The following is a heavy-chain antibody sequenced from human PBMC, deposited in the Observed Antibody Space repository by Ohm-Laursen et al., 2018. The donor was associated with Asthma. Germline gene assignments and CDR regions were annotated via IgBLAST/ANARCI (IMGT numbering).Heavy chain of an antibody. V-gene: IGHV4-34*01. CDR3: ARGRPVWDY. J-gene: IGHJ4*02. CDR2: INHSGST. Sequence: TLSLTCAVYGGSFSGYYWSWICQPPGKGLEWIGEINHSGSTNYNPSLKSRVTISVDTSKNQFSLKLSSVTAADTAVYYCARGRPVWDYWGQGTLVTVSS. CDR1: GGSFSGYY. D-gene: IGHD3-16*01.